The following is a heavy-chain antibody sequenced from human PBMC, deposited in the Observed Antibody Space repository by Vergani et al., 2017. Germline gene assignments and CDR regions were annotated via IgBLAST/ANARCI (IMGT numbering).Heavy chain of an antibody. J-gene: IGHJ4*02. D-gene: IGHD7-27*01. CDR3: ARQSTGGQFDY. CDR2: INPSGGST. CDR1: GYTLSNNH. Sequence: QVQLVQSGAEVKKSGASVKVSCKASGYTLSNNHIHWVRQAPGQGLEWMGIINPSGGSTSYAQRFQGRVTMTRDTSTSTVYMELSSLRSEDTAVYYCARQSTGGQFDYWGQGTLVTVSS. V-gene: IGHV1-46*01.